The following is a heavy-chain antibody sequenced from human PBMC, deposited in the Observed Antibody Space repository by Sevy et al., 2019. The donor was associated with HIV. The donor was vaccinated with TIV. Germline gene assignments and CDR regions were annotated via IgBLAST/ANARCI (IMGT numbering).Heavy chain of an antibody. V-gene: IGHV4-4*07. CDR3: TSARRFGYSSGWYPGGFDY. J-gene: IGHJ4*02. CDR2: IYSSGST. D-gene: IGHD6-19*01. CDR1: GGSISSYY. Sequence: SETLSLTCTVSGGSISSYYWNWIRQPAGKGLEWIGRIYSSGSTNYNPSLKSRVTMSIDTSKNHLSLKLNSLTAADPAVYYCTSARRFGYSSGWYPGGFDYWGQGTLVTVSS.